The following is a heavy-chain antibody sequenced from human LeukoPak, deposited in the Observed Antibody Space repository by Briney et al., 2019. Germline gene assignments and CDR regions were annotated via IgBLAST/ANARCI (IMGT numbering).Heavy chain of an antibody. CDR3: ARDPYSSSWYSSRYFDY. V-gene: IGHV3-21*01. CDR1: GFTFSSYS. Sequence: GGSLRLSCAASGFTFSSYSMNWVRQAPGKGLEWVSSISSSSSYIYYADSVKGRFTISRDNAKNSLYLQMNSLRAEDTAVYYCARDPYSSSWYSSRYFDYWGQGTLVTVSS. D-gene: IGHD6-13*01. J-gene: IGHJ4*02. CDR2: ISSSSSYI.